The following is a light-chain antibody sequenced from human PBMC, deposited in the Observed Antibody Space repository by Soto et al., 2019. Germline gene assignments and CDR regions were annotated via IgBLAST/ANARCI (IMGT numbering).Light chain of an antibody. J-gene: IGKJ1*01. Sequence: EIVMTQSPATLSVSPGGRATLSCRVSESVSSNLAWYQQKPGQAPRLLIYGASTRATGTPARFSGSGSGTEFTLTISSLQSEDFAVYFCQQYNDWWTFGRGTKVEIK. CDR2: GAS. V-gene: IGKV3-15*01. CDR1: ESVSSN. CDR3: QQYNDWWT.